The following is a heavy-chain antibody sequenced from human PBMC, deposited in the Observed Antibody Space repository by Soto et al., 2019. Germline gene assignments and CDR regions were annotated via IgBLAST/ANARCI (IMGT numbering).Heavy chain of an antibody. CDR3: TKGIAAARYYYYYGMDV. J-gene: IGHJ6*02. V-gene: IGHV3-49*03. D-gene: IGHD6-13*01. Sequence: GGSLRLSCTASGFTFGDYAMSWFRQAPGKRLEWVGFIRSKAYGGTTEYAASVKGRFTISRDDSKSIAYLQMNSLKTEDTAVYYCTKGIAAARYYYYYGMDVWGQGTTVTVSS. CDR1: GFTFGDYA. CDR2: IRSKAYGGTT.